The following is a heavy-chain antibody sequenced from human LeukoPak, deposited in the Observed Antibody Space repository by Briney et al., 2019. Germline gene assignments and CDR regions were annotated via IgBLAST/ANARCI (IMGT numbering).Heavy chain of an antibody. Sequence: GGSLRLSCAASGFTFSSYGMHWVRQAPGKGLEWVAVISYDGSNKYYADSVKGRFTISRDNSKNTLYLQMNSLRAEDTAVYYCAKEYVWGSYRHSPVDYWGQGTLVTVSS. CDR2: ISYDGSNK. J-gene: IGHJ4*02. CDR3: AKEYVWGSYRHSPVDY. CDR1: GFTFSSYG. D-gene: IGHD3-16*02. V-gene: IGHV3-30*18.